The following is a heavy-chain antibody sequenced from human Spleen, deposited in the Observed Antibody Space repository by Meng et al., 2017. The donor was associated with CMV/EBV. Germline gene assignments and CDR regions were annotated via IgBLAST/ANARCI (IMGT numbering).Heavy chain of an antibody. CDR2: ISGRTNYI. D-gene: IGHD3-3*01. V-gene: IGHV3-21*01. CDR1: GFSFSTSN. CDR3: ARESSLWNGYQVNYYFDY. Sequence: GGSLRLSCAASGFSFSTSNMNWFRQAPGKGLAWVSSISGRTNYIYYANSLKGRFTISRDTAKNSLFLQMNSRRAEYTAVYYCARESSLWNGYQVNYYFDYWGQGTLVTVSS. J-gene: IGHJ4*02.